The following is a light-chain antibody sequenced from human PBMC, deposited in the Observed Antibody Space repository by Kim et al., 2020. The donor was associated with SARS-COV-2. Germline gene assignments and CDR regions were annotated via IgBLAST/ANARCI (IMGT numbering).Light chain of an antibody. V-gene: IGKV3-20*01. CDR2: GAS. J-gene: IGKJ4*01. Sequence: EIVLTQSPGTLSLSPGERATLSCRASQSVSSSYLAWYQQKPGQAPRLLIYGASSSATGIPDRFSGSGSGTDFTLTISRLEPVDFAVYYCQQYGSSLTLGGGTKGEIK. CDR1: QSVSSSY. CDR3: QQYGSSLT.